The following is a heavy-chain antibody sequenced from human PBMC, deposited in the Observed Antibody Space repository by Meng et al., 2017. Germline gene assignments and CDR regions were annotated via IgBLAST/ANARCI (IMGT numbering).Heavy chain of an antibody. D-gene: IGHD1-26*01. CDR1: GDSVASNSAD. CDR2: AYYRSKWYH. J-gene: IGHJ4*02. CDR3: ARGSYYFDS. V-gene: IGHV6-1*01. Sequence: QFQLQQSEPGLVKPSQPLSLICAISGDSVASNSADWNWIRQSPSRGLEWLGRAYYRSKWYHDYAESVKSRTSIDPDTSKNQFSLQLRSVTPEDSAVYYCARGSYYFDSWGQRTLVTVSS.